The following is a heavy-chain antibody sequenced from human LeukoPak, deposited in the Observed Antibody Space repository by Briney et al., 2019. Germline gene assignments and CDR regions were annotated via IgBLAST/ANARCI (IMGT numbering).Heavy chain of an antibody. D-gene: IGHD2-21*02. CDR2: TWYDESNK. J-gene: IGHJ3*02. CDR3: ARDLWCGADCYGTFDI. Sequence: GGSLRLSCAASGFIFSNYGMHWVRQAPGKGLEWVALTWYDESNKYYADSVKGRFAISRDNSKNTLYLQMNSLRAEDTAVYYCARDLWCGADCYGTFDIWGQGTMVSVSS. V-gene: IGHV3-33*01. CDR1: GFIFSNYG.